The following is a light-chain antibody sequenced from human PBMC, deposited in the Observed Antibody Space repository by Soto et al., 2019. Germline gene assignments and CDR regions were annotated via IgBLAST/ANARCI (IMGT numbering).Light chain of an antibody. CDR1: QSVSSSY. CDR3: QQYGSSPPMYT. Sequence: EIVLTQSPGTLSLSPGERATLSCRASQSVSSSYLAWYQQKPGQAPRLLMYSASSRATGIPDRFSGSGSGTDFTLTISRLEPEDFAVYYCQQYGSSPPMYTFGQGTKLEIK. CDR2: SAS. V-gene: IGKV3-20*01. J-gene: IGKJ2*01.